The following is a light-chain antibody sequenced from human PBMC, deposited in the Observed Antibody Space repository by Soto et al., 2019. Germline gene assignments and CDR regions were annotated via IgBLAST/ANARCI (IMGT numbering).Light chain of an antibody. CDR3: QSYDSSNHVV. V-gene: IGLV6-57*04. CDR1: SGSIASNY. CDR2: EDY. J-gene: IGLJ2*01. Sequence: NFMLTQSHSVSESPGKTVTISCTRSSGSIASNYVQWYQQRPGSAPNTVIYEDYERPSGVPDRFSGSIDSSSNSASLTISGLKSEDEADYYCQSYDSSNHVVFGGGTKLTVL.